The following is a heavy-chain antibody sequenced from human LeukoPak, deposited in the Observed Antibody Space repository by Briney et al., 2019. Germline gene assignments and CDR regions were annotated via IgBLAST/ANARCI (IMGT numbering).Heavy chain of an antibody. CDR1: GGSISSYY. Sequence: SGTLSLTCTVSGGSISSYYWSWIRQPPGKGLEWIGYIYYTGSTNYNPSLKSRVTISVDTSKNQFSLKLSSVTAADTAVYYCARRAYSYGDFDYWGQGTLVTVSS. CDR3: ARRAYSYGDFDY. D-gene: IGHD5-18*01. CDR2: IYYTGST. V-gene: IGHV4-59*08. J-gene: IGHJ4*02.